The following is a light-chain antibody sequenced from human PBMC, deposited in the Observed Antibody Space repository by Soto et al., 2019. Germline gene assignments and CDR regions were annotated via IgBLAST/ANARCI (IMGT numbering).Light chain of an antibody. V-gene: IGKV3-11*01. CDR2: DAS. CDR1: QKISSY. J-gene: IGKJ4*02. Sequence: EIVLTQSPGTLSLSPGERATLSCRASQKISSYLAWYQQKPGQAPRLLIYDASTRATGIPARFSGSGSGTDFTITISSREPEEFAVYYCQQRSNRPPLTFGGGTKVEIK. CDR3: QQRSNRPPLT.